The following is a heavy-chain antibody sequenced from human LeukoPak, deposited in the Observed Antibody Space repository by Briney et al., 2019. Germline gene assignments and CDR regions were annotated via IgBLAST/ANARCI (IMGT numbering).Heavy chain of an antibody. CDR1: GFTFSSYA. D-gene: IGHD2-15*01. Sequence: GGSLRLSCAASGFTFSSYAMSWVRQAPGKGLEWVSAITGSGGSTYYADSVKGRFTISRDNSKNTLYLQMNGLRAEDTAVYYCAKGVGYCSGGSCQQFDYWGQGTLVTVSS. CDR3: AKGVGYCSGGSCQQFDY. J-gene: IGHJ4*02. CDR2: ITGSGGST. V-gene: IGHV3-23*01.